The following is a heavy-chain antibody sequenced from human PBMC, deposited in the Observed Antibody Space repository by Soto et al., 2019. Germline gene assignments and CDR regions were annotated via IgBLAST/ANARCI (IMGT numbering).Heavy chain of an antibody. CDR1: GYTFTSYG. CDR3: ARNNGGVLCFGEFTLYYYFGMDV. CDR2: ISAYNGNT. Sequence: QVQLVQSGAEVKKPGASVKVSCKASGYTFTSYGISWVRQAPGQGLEWMGWISAYNGNTNYAQKLQGRVTMTTNTSTSTAYVELRSLPSIDTAVYYSARNNGGVLCFGEFTLYYYFGMDVCGQGTTVTVS. D-gene: IGHD3-10*01. J-gene: IGHJ6*02. V-gene: IGHV1-18*04.